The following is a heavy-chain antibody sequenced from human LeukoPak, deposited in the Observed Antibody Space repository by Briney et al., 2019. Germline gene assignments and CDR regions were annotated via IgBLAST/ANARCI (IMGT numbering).Heavy chain of an antibody. V-gene: IGHV3-66*01. CDR1: GFTVSSNY. CDR3: ARDGGCSSTSCYRHAFDI. J-gene: IGHJ3*02. Sequence: PGGSLRLSCAASGFTVSSNYMSWVRQAPGKGLEWVSVIYSGGSTYYADSVKGRFTISRDNSKNTLYLQMNSLRAEDTAVYYCARDGGCSSTSCYRHAFDIWGQGTMVTVSS. CDR2: IYSGGST. D-gene: IGHD2-2*02.